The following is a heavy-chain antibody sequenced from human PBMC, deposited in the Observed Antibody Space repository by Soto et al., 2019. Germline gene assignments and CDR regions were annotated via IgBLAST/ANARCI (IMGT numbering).Heavy chain of an antibody. CDR3: PKGVRGYSYASWFDP. D-gene: IGHD5-18*01. J-gene: IGHJ5*02. Sequence: QVQLVESGGGVVQPGRSLRLSCAASGFTFSSYGMHWVRQAPGKGLEWVAVISYDGSNKYYADSVKGRFTISRDNSKNTLYLQMNRLRAEDTAVYYCPKGVRGYSYASWFDPWGQGTLVTVSS. CDR2: ISYDGSNK. V-gene: IGHV3-30*18. CDR1: GFTFSSYG.